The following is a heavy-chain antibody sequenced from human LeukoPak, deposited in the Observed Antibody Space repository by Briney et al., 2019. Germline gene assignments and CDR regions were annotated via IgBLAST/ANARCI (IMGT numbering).Heavy chain of an antibody. CDR2: ISGSGGST. J-gene: IGHJ5*02. V-gene: IGHV3-23*01. Sequence: GGSLRLSCAASGFTFSSYAMSWVRQAPGKGLEWVSAISGSGGSTYYADSVKGRFTISRDNSKNTLYLQMNSLRAEDTAVYYCAKAIVGATTPGWFDPWGQGTLVTVSS. D-gene: IGHD1-26*01. CDR1: GFTFSSYA. CDR3: AKAIVGATTPGWFDP.